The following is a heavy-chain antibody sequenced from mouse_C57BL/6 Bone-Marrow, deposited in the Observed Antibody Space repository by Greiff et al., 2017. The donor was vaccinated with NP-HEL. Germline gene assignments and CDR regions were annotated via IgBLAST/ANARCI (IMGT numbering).Heavy chain of an antibody. V-gene: IGHV7-3*01. D-gene: IGHD2-4*01. CDR2: IRNKASGYPT. J-gene: IGHJ4*01. CDR1: GFTFTDYY. CDR3: ARSIYYDYADDPFYAMDY. Sequence: DVKLVESGGGLVQPGGSLSLSCAASGFTFTDYYMNWVRQPPGKALEWLGFIRNKASGYPTEYSASVKGRFTISRDNSQSILYLQMNALRAEDSATYYCARSIYYDYADDPFYAMDYWGQGTSVTVSS.